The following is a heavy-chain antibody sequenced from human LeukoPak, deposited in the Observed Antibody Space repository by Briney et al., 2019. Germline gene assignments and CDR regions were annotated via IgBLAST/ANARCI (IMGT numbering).Heavy chain of an antibody. D-gene: IGHD3-3*01. J-gene: IGHJ4*02. Sequence: SETLSLTCTVSGGSISSYYWSWIRQPPGKGLEWIGYIYYSGSTNYNPSLKSRVTISVDTSKNQSSLKLSSVTAADTAVYYCARVGYYDFWSGYSHSPFDYWGQGTLVTVSS. CDR2: IYYSGST. CDR1: GGSISSYY. V-gene: IGHV4-59*01. CDR3: ARVGYYDFWSGYSHSPFDY.